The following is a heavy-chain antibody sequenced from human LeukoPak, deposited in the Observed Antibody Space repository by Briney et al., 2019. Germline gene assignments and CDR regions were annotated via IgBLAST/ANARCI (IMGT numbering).Heavy chain of an antibody. Sequence: GESLKISCKGSGYSFSTYWIGWVRQMPGKGLEWMGIIYPGDSETTYSPSFQGQVTISADKSISTAYLQWSSLKASDSAMYYCARHLQADVAAAPFDPWGQGTLVTVSS. D-gene: IGHD6-13*01. J-gene: IGHJ5*02. CDR1: GYSFSTYW. CDR2: IYPGDSET. CDR3: ARHLQADVAAAPFDP. V-gene: IGHV5-51*01.